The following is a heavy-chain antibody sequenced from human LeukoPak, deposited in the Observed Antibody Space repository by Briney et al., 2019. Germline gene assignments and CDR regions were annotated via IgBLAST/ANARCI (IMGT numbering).Heavy chain of an antibody. D-gene: IGHD3-10*02. CDR3: AELGITMIGGV. CDR1: GFTFSSFG. J-gene: IGHJ6*04. Sequence: GGSLRLSCAASGFTFSSFGMNRVRQAPGKGLEWVSYISSSSSTIYYADSVKGRFTISRDNAKNSLYLQMNSLRAEDTAVYYCAELGITMIGGVWGKGTTVTISS. V-gene: IGHV3-48*04. CDR2: ISSSSSTI.